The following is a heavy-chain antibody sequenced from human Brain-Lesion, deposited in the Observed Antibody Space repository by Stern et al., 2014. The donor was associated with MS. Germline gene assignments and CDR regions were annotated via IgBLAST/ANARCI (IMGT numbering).Heavy chain of an antibody. CDR2: INPKSGGT. Sequence: QVQLMQSGAEVKKPGASVKVSCKASGYTFTGYYMHWVRQAPGQGLEWMGWINPKSGGTNYAQKFQGWVTMTRDTSINTAYMELSRLRSDDTAVYYCATYYYDSTGYNDFWGQGTLVTVPS. CDR1: GYTFTGYY. J-gene: IGHJ4*02. V-gene: IGHV1-2*04. CDR3: ATYYYDSTGYNDF. D-gene: IGHD3-22*01.